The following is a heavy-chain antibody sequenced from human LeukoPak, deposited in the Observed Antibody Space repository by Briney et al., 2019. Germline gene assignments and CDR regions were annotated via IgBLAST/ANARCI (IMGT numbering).Heavy chain of an antibody. D-gene: IGHD1-26*01. V-gene: IGHV1-8*01. Sequence: SVKVSCKASGYTFTSYDINWVRQATGQGLEWMGWMNPNSGNTGYAQKFQGRVTMTRNTSISTAYMELSSLRSEDTAVYYCAREATTAPDAFDIWGQGTMVTVSS. J-gene: IGHJ3*02. CDR3: AREATTAPDAFDI. CDR1: GYTFTSYD. CDR2: MNPNSGNT.